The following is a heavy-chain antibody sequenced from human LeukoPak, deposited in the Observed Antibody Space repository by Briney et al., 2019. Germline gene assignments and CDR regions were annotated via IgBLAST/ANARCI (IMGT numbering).Heavy chain of an antibody. CDR2: INHSGST. V-gene: IGHV4-34*01. J-gene: IGHJ4*02. Sequence: SETLSLTCAVYGGSFSGYYWSWIRQPPGKGLEWIGEINHSGSTNYNPSLKSRVTISVDTSKNQFSLKLSSVTAADTAVYYCARHPNYYGSVHFDYWGQGTLVTVSS. CDR1: GGSFSGYY. D-gene: IGHD3-10*01. CDR3: ARHPNYYGSVHFDY.